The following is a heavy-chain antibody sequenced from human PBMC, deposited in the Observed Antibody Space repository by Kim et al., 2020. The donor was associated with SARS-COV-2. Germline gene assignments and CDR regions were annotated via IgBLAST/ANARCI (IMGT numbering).Heavy chain of an antibody. V-gene: IGHV4-4*07. J-gene: IGHJ4*02. CDR2: IYISGST. Sequence: SETLSLSCTVSGGSISSYYWSWIRQPAGKGLEWIGRIYISGSTNYNPSLKSRVTMSVDTSKNQFSLKLSSVTAADTAVYYCARGVDTAMVTPCFGYWGQGTLVTVS. CDR1: GGSISSYY. CDR3: ARGVDTAMVTPCFGY. D-gene: IGHD5-18*01.